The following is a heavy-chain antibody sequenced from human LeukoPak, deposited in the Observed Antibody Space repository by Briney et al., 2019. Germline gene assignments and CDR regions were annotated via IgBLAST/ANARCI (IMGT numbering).Heavy chain of an antibody. J-gene: IGHJ4*02. D-gene: IGHD5-18*01. CDR2: IIPVLGTA. CDR3: ARDRDFTHTAMAPNLDY. V-gene: IGHV1-69*13. Sequence: ASVKVSCKASGYTFTSYDISWVRQAPGQGLEWMGGIIPVLGTANYAQKFQGRVTITADESTSTAYMELSSLRSEDTAVYYCARDRDFTHTAMAPNLDYWGQGTLVTVSS. CDR1: GYTFTSYD.